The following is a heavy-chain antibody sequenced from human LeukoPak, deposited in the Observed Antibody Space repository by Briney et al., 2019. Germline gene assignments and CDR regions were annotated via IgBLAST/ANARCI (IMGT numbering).Heavy chain of an antibody. V-gene: IGHV1-8*02. CDR3: ARSTCSGGSCYSGY. Sequence: GASVKVSCKASGGTFSSYAISWVRQATGQGLEWMGWMNPNSGNTGYAQKFQGRVTMTRNTSISTAYMELSSLRSEDTAVYYCARSTCSGGSCYSGYWGQGTLVTVSS. D-gene: IGHD2-15*01. J-gene: IGHJ4*02. CDR2: MNPNSGNT. CDR1: GGTFSSYA.